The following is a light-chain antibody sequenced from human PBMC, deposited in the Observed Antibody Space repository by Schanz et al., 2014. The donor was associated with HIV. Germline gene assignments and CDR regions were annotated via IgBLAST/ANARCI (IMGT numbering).Light chain of an antibody. CDR2: SNN. J-gene: IGLJ3*02. CDR1: SSNIGSNT. Sequence: QSVLTQPPSASATPGQRVTISCSGRSSNIGSNTVNWYQQLPGTAPKLLIYSNNQRPSGVPDRFSGSKSGTSASLAISGLQSEDEADYYCAAWDDSLNGHWVFGGGIKLPVL. V-gene: IGLV1-44*01. CDR3: AAWDDSLNGHWV.